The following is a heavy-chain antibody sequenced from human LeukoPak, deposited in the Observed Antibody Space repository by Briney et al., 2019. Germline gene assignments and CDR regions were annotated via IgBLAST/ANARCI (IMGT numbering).Heavy chain of an antibody. Sequence: PGGSLRLSCAASGFSFNNYAMEWVRQAPGKGLEWVSSISGRSDYIYYADSVKGRFTISRDNAKNSVYLQMNSLRAEDTAVYYCARLVGGGFGMYYSDYWGQGTLVTVSS. V-gene: IGHV3-21*01. J-gene: IGHJ4*02. CDR1: GFSFNNYA. D-gene: IGHD2-15*01. CDR2: ISGRSDYI. CDR3: ARLVGGGFGMYYSDY.